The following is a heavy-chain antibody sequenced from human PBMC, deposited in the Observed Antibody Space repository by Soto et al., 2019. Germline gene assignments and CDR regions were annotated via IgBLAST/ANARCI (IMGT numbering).Heavy chain of an antibody. CDR1: GGTFSSYA. CDR2: IIPIFGTA. CDR3: ARSAVGYYDSPRPPYYYYGMDV. V-gene: IGHV1-69*13. D-gene: IGHD3-22*01. J-gene: IGHJ6*02. Sequence: GASVKVSCKASGGTFSSYAISWVRQAPGQGLEWMGGIIPIFGTANYAQKFQGRVTITADESTSTAYMELSSLRSEDTAVYYCARSAVGYYDSPRPPYYYYGMDVWGQGTTVTVSS.